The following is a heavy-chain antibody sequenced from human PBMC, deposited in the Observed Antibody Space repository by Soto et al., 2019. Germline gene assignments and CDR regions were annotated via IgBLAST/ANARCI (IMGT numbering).Heavy chain of an antibody. CDR3: ARGTRVGWNTNWFDP. CDR2: IKPDGSDK. D-gene: IGHD1-1*01. Sequence: EVQLVESGGGLVQPGESPRLSCAASEFTFNNYWMTWVRQAPEKGLEWVASIKPDGSDKYYLDSVKGRFTISRDNAKNSLYLQMNGLRADDTAVYFCARGTRVGWNTNWFDPWGQGTLVTVSS. J-gene: IGHJ5*02. CDR1: EFTFNNYW. V-gene: IGHV3-7*01.